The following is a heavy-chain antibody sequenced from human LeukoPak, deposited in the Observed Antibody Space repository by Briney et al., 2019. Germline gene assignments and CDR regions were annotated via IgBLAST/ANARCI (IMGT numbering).Heavy chain of an antibody. J-gene: IGHJ4*02. Sequence: ASVKVSCKASGYTFTSYDINWVRQATGQGLEWMGWMNPNSGNTGYAQKFQGRITLTRDTSISTAYMELSSLRSEDTAVYYCAASTIAAFSDYWGQGTLVTVSS. V-gene: IGHV1-8*01. CDR3: AASTIAAFSDY. D-gene: IGHD6-25*01. CDR1: GYTFTSYD. CDR2: MNPNSGNT.